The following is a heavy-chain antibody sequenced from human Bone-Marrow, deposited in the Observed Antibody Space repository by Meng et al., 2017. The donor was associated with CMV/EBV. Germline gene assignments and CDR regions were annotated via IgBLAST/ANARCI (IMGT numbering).Heavy chain of an antibody. CDR1: GYSISSGYY. CDR3: ATVSTGTTLVDY. D-gene: IGHD1-7*01. V-gene: IGHV4-38-2*02. CDR2: IYHSGST. Sequence: SDILSLTCTVSGYSISSGYYWGWIRQPPGKGLEWIGSIYHSGSTYYNPSPKSRVTISVDTSKNQFSLKLSSVTAADTPVYYWATVSTGTTLVDYWGQGTLVTVSS. J-gene: IGHJ4*02.